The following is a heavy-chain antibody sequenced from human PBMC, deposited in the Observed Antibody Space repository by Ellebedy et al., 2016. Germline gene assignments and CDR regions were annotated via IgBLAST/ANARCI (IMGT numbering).Heavy chain of an antibody. CDR3: ANSGYSYAWGH. J-gene: IGHJ4*02. CDR2: IIGSGSRT. D-gene: IGHD5-18*01. CDR1: GFTFTNYA. Sequence: GGSLRLSCAASGFTFTNYAMTWVRQAPGKGLEWVSTIIGSGSRTYYADSVKGRFTISRDNPRNTLDLQMNSPTAEDTAVYFCANSGYSYAWGHWGQGTLVTVSS. V-gene: IGHV3-23*01.